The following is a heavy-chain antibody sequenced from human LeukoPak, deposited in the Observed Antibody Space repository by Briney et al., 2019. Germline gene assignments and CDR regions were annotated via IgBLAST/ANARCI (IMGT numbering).Heavy chain of an antibody. D-gene: IGHD3-9*01. Sequence: GGSLRLSCAASGFTFSSYAMSWVRQAPGKGLEWVSGISGSGGNTYYADSVKGRFTISRDNSNNTLYLQMNSLRAEDTALYYCAKPYSGTILTGWFDPWGQGTLVTVSS. V-gene: IGHV3-23*01. J-gene: IGHJ5*02. CDR3: AKPYSGTILTGWFDP. CDR2: ISGSGGNT. CDR1: GFTFSSYA.